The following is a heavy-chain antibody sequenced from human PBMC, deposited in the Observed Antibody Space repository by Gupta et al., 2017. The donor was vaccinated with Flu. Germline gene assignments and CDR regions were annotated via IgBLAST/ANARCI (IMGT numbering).Heavy chain of an antibody. J-gene: IGHJ5*02. D-gene: IGHD3-10*01. CDR2: IKGDGSEK. Sequence: EVPLVESGAGLVQTGGSLSLSCVASRTTFRRFWMNWVRLIPGKGLEWVANIKGDGSEKYYVDSVKGRFTISRDNAKNSVFLQMNSLRSEDTAVYFCATWFGSSFYHDNGFDLWGQGTLVTVSP. CDR1: RTTFRRFW. CDR3: ATWFGSSFYHDNGFDL. V-gene: IGHV3-7*02.